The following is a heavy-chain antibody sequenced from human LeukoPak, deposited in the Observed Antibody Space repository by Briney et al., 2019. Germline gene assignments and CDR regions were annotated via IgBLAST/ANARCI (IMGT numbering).Heavy chain of an antibody. CDR1: GFSFSAYW. CDR2: IKQDGSVK. Sequence: GGSLRLSCAASGFSFSAYWMSWVRQTPEKGLEFVANIKQDGSVKNYMASLKGRSTISRDNARESLYLEINSLRADDTAVYYCARDPDSSAFDLWGQGALVTVSS. V-gene: IGHV3-7*01. CDR3: ARDPDSSAFDL. J-gene: IGHJ4*02.